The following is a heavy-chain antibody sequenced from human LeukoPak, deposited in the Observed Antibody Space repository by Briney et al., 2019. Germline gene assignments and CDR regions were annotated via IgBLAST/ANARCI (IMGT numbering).Heavy chain of an antibody. CDR2: INSDGSST. CDR3: ASSIGFRSWDAFDI. CDR1: GFTFSSYW. Sequence: PGGSLRLSCAASGFTFSSYWMHWVRQAPGKGLVWVSRINSDGSSTSYADSVKGRFTISRDNAKNTLYLQMNSLRAEDTAVYYCASSIGFRSWDAFDIWGQGTMDAVSS. V-gene: IGHV3-74*01. D-gene: IGHD3-10*01. J-gene: IGHJ3*02.